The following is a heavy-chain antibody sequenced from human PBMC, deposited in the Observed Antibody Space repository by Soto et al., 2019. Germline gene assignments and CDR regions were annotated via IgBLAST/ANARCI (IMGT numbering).Heavy chain of an antibody. Sequence: QVQLVQSGAEVKKPGSSVKVSCKASGGTFSSYTISWVRQAPGQGLEWMGRIIPILGIANYAQKFQGRVTITADKSTSTAYMELSSLRSEYTSVYYCATIIAARPGYYYYYMDVWGKGTTVTVSS. D-gene: IGHD6-6*01. V-gene: IGHV1-69*02. CDR3: ATIIAARPGYYYYYMDV. CDR1: GGTFSSYT. J-gene: IGHJ6*03. CDR2: IIPILGIA.